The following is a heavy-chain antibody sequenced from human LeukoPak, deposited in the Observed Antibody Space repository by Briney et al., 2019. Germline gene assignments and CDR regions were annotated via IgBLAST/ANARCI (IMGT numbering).Heavy chain of an antibody. V-gene: IGHV4-59*12. CDR1: GGSISSYY. J-gene: IGHJ5*02. D-gene: IGHD2-2*01. Sequence: SETLSLTCTVSGGSISSYYWSWIRQPPGKGLEWIGYIYYSGSTYYNPSLKSRVTISVDTSKNQFSLKLSSVTAADTAVYYCARGSTPTVSDPWGQGTLVTVSS. CDR3: ARGSTPTVSDP. CDR2: IYYSGST.